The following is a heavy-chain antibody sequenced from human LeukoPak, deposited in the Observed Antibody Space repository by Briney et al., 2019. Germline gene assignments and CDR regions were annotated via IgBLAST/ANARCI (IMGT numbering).Heavy chain of an antibody. CDR1: GGSISSNSFY. Sequence: PSGTLSLTCTVSGGSISSNSFYWGWIRQPPGKGLEWIGSMFHSGFTYYNPSLKSRVTISVDMSKNQFSLKVRSVTAADTAVYYCANGATIFGVVIRVDSWGQGTLVTVSS. J-gene: IGHJ4*02. D-gene: IGHD3-3*01. V-gene: IGHV4-39*07. CDR2: MFHSGFT. CDR3: ANGATIFGVVIRVDS.